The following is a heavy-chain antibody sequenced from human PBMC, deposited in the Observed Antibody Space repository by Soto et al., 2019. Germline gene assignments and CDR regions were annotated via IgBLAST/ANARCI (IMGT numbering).Heavy chain of an antibody. CDR1: GFTFSSYS. J-gene: IGHJ3*02. V-gene: IGHV3-21*01. CDR3: ARERDWYQLLMGAFDI. D-gene: IGHD2-2*01. CDR2: ISSSSSYI. Sequence: GGSLRLSCAASGFTFSSYSMNWVRQAPGKGLEWVSSISSSSSYIYYADSVKGRFTNSRDNAKNSLYLQMNSLRAEDTAVYYCARERDWYQLLMGAFDIWGQGTMVTVSS.